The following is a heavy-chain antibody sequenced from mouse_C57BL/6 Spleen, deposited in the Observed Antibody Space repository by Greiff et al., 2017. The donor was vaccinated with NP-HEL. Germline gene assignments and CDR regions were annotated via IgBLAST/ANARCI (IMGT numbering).Heavy chain of an antibody. V-gene: IGHV1-36*01. J-gene: IGHJ1*03. D-gene: IGHD4-1*01. CDR1: GFTFTDYY. Sequence: EVQRVESGPVLVKPGPSVKISCKASGFTFTDYYMHWVKQSHGKSLEWIGLVYPYNGGTSYNQKFKGKATLTVDTSSSTAYMELNSLTSEDSAVYYCARSEGTGTWYFDVWGTVTTVTVSS. CDR2: VYPYNGGT. CDR3: ARSEGTGTWYFDV.